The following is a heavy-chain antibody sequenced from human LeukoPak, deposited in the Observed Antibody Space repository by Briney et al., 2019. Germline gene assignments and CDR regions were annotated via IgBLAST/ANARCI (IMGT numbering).Heavy chain of an antibody. V-gene: IGHV4-4*07. CDR3: ARLRGYCSSTSCYSFDY. CDR1: GGSISSYY. J-gene: IGHJ4*02. Sequence: SETLSLTCTVSGGSISSYYWSWIRQPAGKGLEWIGRIYTSGSTNYNPSLKSRVTMSVDTSKNQFSLKLSSVTAADTAVYYCARLRGYCSSTSCYSFDYWGQGTLVTVSS. CDR2: IYTSGST. D-gene: IGHD2-2*02.